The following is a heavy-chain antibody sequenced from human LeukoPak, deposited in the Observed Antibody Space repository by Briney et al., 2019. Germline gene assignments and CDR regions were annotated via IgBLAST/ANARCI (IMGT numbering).Heavy chain of an antibody. CDR1: GYIFTSHA. J-gene: IGHJ4*02. Sequence: ASVKVSCKASGYIFTSHAMNWVRQAPGQGLEWMGWINTNTGNPTYVQGFTGRFVFTLDTSVSTAYLQINSLKPADTAVYYCARDGQWPLTVWGQGTLVTVSS. CDR2: INTNTGNP. V-gene: IGHV7-4-1*02. CDR3: ARDGQWPLTV. D-gene: IGHD6-19*01.